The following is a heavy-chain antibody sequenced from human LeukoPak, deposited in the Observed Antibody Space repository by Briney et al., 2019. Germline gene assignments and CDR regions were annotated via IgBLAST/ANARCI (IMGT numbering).Heavy chain of an antibody. CDR3: ARGSLWFGESFDY. D-gene: IGHD3-10*01. CDR1: GFTVSSNY. J-gene: IGHJ4*02. CDR2: IYSGGST. V-gene: IGHV3-53*01. Sequence: GGSLRLSCAASGFTVSSNYMSWVRQAPGKGLEWVSVIYSGGSTYYADSVKGRFTISRDNSKNTLYLQMNSLRAEDTAVYYCARGSLWFGESFDYWGQGTLVTVSS.